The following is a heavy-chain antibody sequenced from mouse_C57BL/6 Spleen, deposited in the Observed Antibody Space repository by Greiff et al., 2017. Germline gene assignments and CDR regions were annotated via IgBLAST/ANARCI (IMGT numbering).Heavy chain of an antibody. CDR1: GFTFSDAW. D-gene: IGHD1-1*01. CDR3: RITAEGYYFDY. Sequence: EVQLQQSGGGLVQPGGSVKLSCAASGFTFSDAWMDWVRQSPENGLEWVAEIRNKTNNSASYYAEYVKGRFTITRDDSKSSVYLQMNSLRAEDTGIYYCRITAEGYYFDYWGQGTTLTVSS. V-gene: IGHV6-6*01. J-gene: IGHJ2*01. CDR2: IRNKTNNSAS.